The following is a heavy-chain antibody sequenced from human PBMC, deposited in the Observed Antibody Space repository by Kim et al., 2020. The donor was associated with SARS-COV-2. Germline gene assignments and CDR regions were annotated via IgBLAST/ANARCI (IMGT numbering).Heavy chain of an antibody. V-gene: IGHV3-21*01. J-gene: IGHJ5*02. Sequence: GGSLRLSCAASGFTFSSYSMNWVRQAPGKGLEWVSSISSSSSYIYYADSVKGRFTISRDNAKNSLYLQMNSLRAEDTAVYYCARGVAVAGKGDWFDPWGQGTLVTVSS. CDR3: ARGVAVAGKGDWFDP. CDR1: GFTFSSYS. CDR2: ISSSSSYI. D-gene: IGHD6-19*01.